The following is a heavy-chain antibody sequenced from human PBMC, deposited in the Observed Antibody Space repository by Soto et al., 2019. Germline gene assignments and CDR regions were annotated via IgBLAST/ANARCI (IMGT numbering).Heavy chain of an antibody. D-gene: IGHD3-9*01. CDR1: GFSLSTSGVG. V-gene: IGHV2-5*02. J-gene: IGHJ4*02. CDR2: IYWDDDK. Sequence: QITLKESGPTLVKPTQTLTLTCTFSGFSLSTSGVGVGWIRQPPGKALEWLALIYWDDDKRYSPSLKSRLTMTKXTXKYXVDLTMNNMDPVDTATYNCPHSSRYFDWLHRYFDSWRQATPLTVSS. CDR3: PHSSRYFDWLHRYFDS.